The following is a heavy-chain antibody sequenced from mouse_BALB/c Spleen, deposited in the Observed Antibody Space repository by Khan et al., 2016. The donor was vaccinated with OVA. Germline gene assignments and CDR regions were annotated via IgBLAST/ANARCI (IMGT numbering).Heavy chain of an antibody. V-gene: IGHV5-9*02. J-gene: IGHJ3*01. D-gene: IGHD2-10*01. CDR2: ISSTGSYT. CDR3: TRPSYYGNPWFTY. Sequence: EVQLVESGGGLVKPGGSLKLSCEVSGFAFNSYDMSWVSQTPEKRLEWVATISSTGSYTYYTDSVKGRFTIYRDTARNTLYLQMSSMRSEDTALSDCTRPSYYGNPWFTYWGQGTLVTVSA. CDR1: GFAFNSYD.